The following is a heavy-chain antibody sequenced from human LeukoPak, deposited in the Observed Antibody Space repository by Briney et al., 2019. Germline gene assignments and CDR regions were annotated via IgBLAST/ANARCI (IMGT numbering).Heavy chain of an antibody. D-gene: IGHD3-22*01. Sequence: PGGSLRLSCAASEFSVGSNYMTWVRQAPGKGLEWVSLIYSGGSTYYADSVKGRFTISRDNSKNTLYLQMHSLRAEDTAVYYCAKGISPMISLLYFDYWGQGTLVTVSS. CDR2: IYSGGST. CDR3: AKGISPMISLLYFDY. CDR1: EFSVGSNY. V-gene: IGHV3-66*01. J-gene: IGHJ4*02.